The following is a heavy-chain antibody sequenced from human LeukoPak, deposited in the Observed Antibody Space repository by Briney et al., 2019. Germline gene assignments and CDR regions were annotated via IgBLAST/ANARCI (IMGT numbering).Heavy chain of an antibody. CDR2: IYYSGST. Sequence: SETLSLTCTVSGGSISSSSYYWGWIRQPPGKGLEWIGSIYYSGSTYYNPSLKSRVTISVDTSKNQFSLKLSSVTAADTAVYYCATIGGWYEEADWGQGTLVTVSS. J-gene: IGHJ4*02. D-gene: IGHD6-19*01. CDR3: ATIGGWYEEAD. V-gene: IGHV4-39*01. CDR1: GGSISSSSYY.